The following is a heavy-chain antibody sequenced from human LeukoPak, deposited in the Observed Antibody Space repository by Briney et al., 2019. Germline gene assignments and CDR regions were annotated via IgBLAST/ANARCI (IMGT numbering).Heavy chain of an antibody. CDR3: ARRGRGVTLDY. Sequence: PSETLSLTCTVSGGSISSYYWSWIRQPPGKGLEWIGYIYYSGSTNYNPSLKSRVTISVDTSKNQFSLKLSSVTAADTAVYYCARRGRGVTLDYWGQGTLVTVSS. D-gene: IGHD3-10*01. J-gene: IGHJ4*02. CDR2: IYYSGST. CDR1: GGSISSYY. V-gene: IGHV4-59*08.